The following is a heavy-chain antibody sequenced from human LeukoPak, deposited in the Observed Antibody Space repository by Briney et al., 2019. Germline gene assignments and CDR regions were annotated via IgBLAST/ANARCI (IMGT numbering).Heavy chain of an antibody. J-gene: IGHJ4*02. Sequence: ASVKVSCKASGYTFTGYHIHWVRQAPGQGLEWMGWINPNSGGTNYAQKFQGRVTMTRDTSTSTAYMELSRLRSDDTAVYFCARLRSSGPSRYFDYWGQGTLVTVSS. V-gene: IGHV1-2*02. CDR3: ARLRSSGPSRYFDY. D-gene: IGHD6-19*01. CDR2: INPNSGGT. CDR1: GYTFTGYH.